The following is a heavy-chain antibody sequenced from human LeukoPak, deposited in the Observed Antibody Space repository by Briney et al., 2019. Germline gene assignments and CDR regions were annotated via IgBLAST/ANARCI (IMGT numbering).Heavy chain of an antibody. CDR1: GGSISSSSYY. Sequence: SSETLSLTCTVSGGSISSSSYYWGWIRQPPGKGLEWIGSIYYSGSTYYNPSLKSRVTISVDTSKNQFSLKLSSVTAADTAVYYCARVPTGGPGRHALDYWGQGTLVTVSS. CDR2: IYYSGST. CDR3: ARVPTGGPGRHALDY. J-gene: IGHJ4*02. V-gene: IGHV4-39*07. D-gene: IGHD3-10*01.